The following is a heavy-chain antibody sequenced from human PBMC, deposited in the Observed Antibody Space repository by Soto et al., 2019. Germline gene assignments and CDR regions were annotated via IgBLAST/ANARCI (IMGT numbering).Heavy chain of an antibody. CDR3: ARHVSLGYCTPTSCDLLSWFDA. Sequence: SETQCLTCVVSGEYFSGYYGSWIRQTPGMGREWIGEVDHSGSTTYNPSLKSRVTISVDTSKNQLSLKLKSVTAADTAVYYCARHVSLGYCTPTSCDLLSWFDAWGQGTQVNAPQ. V-gene: IGHV4-34*01. CDR2: VDHSGST. D-gene: IGHD2-2*01. CDR1: GEYFSGYY. J-gene: IGHJ5*02.